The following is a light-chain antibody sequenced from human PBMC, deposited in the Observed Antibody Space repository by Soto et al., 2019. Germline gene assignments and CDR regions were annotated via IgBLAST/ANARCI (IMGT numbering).Light chain of an antibody. J-gene: IGKJ1*01. CDR1: QSVSSN. CDR3: QQFYNWPRT. CDR2: GAS. V-gene: IGKV3-15*01. Sequence: ERVLTQSPGTLSVYTGERATLSCRASQSVSSNLAWYQQKPGQAPRLLIYGASTRATGIPAGFSGSGSETEFTLTISSLQSEDFAVYYCQQFYNWPRTFGQGTKVDIK.